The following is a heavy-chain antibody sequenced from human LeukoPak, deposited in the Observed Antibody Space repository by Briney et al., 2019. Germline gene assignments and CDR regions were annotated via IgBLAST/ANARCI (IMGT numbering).Heavy chain of an antibody. Sequence: GGSLSLSCAASGFILSVYNMNWVRQAPGEGLEWVSFIASSGTYITYADSVKGRFTISRDNDKNSLYLQMNSLSAEDTAVYYCARDLSATARAYDYWGQGSLVTVSS. CDR3: ARDLSATARAYDY. D-gene: IGHD1-26*01. CDR2: IASSGTYI. J-gene: IGHJ4*02. V-gene: IGHV3-21*01. CDR1: GFILSVYN.